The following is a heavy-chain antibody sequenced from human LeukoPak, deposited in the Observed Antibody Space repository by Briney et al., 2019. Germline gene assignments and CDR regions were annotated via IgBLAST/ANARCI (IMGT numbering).Heavy chain of an antibody. CDR3: ASALAGD. CDR1: GGSFSGYY. J-gene: IGHJ4*02. D-gene: IGHD3-10*01. CDR2: INHSGST. V-gene: IGHV4-34*01. Sequence: SETLSLTCAVYGGSFSGYYWSWIRQPPGRGLEWIGEINHSGSTNYNPSLKSRVTISVDTSKNQFSLKLSSVTAADTAVYYCASALAGDWGQGTLVTVSS.